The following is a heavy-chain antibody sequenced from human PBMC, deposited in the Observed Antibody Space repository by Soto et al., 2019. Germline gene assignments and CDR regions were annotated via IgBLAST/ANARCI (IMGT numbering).Heavy chain of an antibody. J-gene: IGHJ5*02. Sequence: SETLSLTCAVYGGSFSGYYWSWIRQPPGKGLEWIGEINHSGSTNYNPSLKSRVTISVDTSKNQFSLKLSSVTAADTAVYYRARGSSTGTKRHNWFDPWGQGTLVTVSS. V-gene: IGHV4-34*01. CDR2: INHSGST. CDR3: ARGSSTGTKRHNWFDP. CDR1: GGSFSGYY. D-gene: IGHD1-7*01.